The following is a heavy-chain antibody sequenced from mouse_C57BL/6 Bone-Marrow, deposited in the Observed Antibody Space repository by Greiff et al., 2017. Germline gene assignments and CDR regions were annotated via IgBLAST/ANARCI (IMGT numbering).Heavy chain of an antibody. CDR1: GYTFTSYW. J-gene: IGHJ3*01. CDR3: ARSVWAWVAY. V-gene: IGHV1-55*01. CDR2: IYPGSGST. Sequence: VQLQQPGAELVKPGASVKMSCKASGYTFTSYWITWVKPRSGQCLEWIGNIYPGSGSTKYNEKFKSKATLTVDKSSSTAYMQIRLLTSEYSAVYYCARSVWAWVAYWGQGTLVTVSA.